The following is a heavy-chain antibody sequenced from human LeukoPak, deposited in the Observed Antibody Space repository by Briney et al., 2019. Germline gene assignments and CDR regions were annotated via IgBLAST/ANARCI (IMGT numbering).Heavy chain of an antibody. CDR3: ARVLAIFGLDTTDFYMDV. CDR2: TSGSI. CDR1: GASISSH. V-gene: IGHV4-59*11. Sequence: PSETLSLTCAVSGASISSHLKGLEWIGYTSGSISANPSLKSRVAVSVDPSQNQVSLSLTSVTAADTAVYYCARVLAIFGLDTTDFYMDVWGKGTTVTVSS. D-gene: IGHD3/OR15-3a*01. J-gene: IGHJ6*03.